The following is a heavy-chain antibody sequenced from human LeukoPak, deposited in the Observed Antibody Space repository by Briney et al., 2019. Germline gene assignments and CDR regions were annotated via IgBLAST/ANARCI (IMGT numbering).Heavy chain of an antibody. Sequence: ASVKVSCKASGYTFTNYGISWVRQAPGQGLEWMGWISAYSGNTNYAQNLQGRVTMTTDTSTSTVYMELSSLRSEDTAVYFCATGRDGYNSEYFQHWGQGTLVTVSS. CDR1: GYTFTNYG. D-gene: IGHD5-24*01. V-gene: IGHV1-18*01. CDR3: ATGRDGYNSEYFQH. CDR2: ISAYSGNT. J-gene: IGHJ1*01.